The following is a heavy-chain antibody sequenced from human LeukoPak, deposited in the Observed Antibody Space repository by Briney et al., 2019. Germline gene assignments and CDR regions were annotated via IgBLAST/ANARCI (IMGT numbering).Heavy chain of an antibody. CDR3: ATKQGLAQPLDS. CDR1: RFTFCKYW. V-gene: IGHV3-74*01. CDR2: NNTGGTLK. Sequence: PGVPLRLSCAASRFTFCKYWGLRPPQARGWGVVRVFRNNTGGTLKTSADSVKGRVTVSRDNADNTMLLQMNRVRDEHTAVYYCATKQGLAQPLDSWGQGTPVTVSS. J-gene: IGHJ4*02. D-gene: IGHD6-19*01.